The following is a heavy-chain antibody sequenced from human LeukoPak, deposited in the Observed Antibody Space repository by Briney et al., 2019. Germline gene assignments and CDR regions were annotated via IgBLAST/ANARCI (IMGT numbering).Heavy chain of an antibody. D-gene: IGHD6-19*01. CDR1: GGSFSGYY. J-gene: IGHJ5*02. V-gene: IGHV4-34*01. CDR2: INHSGST. CDR3: ARLTVAGGWFDP. Sequence: KPSETLSLTCAVYGGSFSGYYWSWIRQPPGKGLEWIGEINHSGSTNYSPSLKSRVTISVDTSKNQFSLKLSSVTAADTAVYYCARLTVAGGWFDPWGQGTLVTVSS.